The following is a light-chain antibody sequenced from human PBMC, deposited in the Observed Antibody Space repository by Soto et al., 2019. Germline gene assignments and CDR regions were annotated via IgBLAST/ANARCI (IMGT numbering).Light chain of an antibody. Sequence: DIQMTQSPSSLSASVGDRVTITCRASQGISNYLAWYQQIPGKVPKLLISAASTLQSGVPSRFSGSGSGTDFTLTIISLQPEDVATSYCQKYTNVPTFGGGTKVEIK. CDR1: QGISNY. CDR3: QKYTNVPT. J-gene: IGKJ4*01. CDR2: AAS. V-gene: IGKV1-27*01.